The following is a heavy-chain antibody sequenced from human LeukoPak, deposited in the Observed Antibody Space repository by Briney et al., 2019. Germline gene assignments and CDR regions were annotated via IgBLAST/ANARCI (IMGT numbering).Heavy chain of an antibody. D-gene: IGHD6-6*01. Sequence: GGSLRLSCAASGFTFSNYWMNWVRQAPGKGLEWVANIKQDGSEKYYVDSVKGRFTISRDNAKNSLYLQMNSLRAEDTAVYYCARGSSSSSSWGQGTLVTVSS. V-gene: IGHV3-7*01. CDR3: ARGSSSSSS. J-gene: IGHJ5*02. CDR1: GFTFSNYW. CDR2: IKQDGSEK.